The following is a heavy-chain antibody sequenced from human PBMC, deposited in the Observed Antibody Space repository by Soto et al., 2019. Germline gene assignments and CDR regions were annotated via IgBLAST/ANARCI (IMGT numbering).Heavy chain of an antibody. D-gene: IGHD6-6*01. CDR2: VSGYSGHS. J-gene: IGHJ6*02. CDR1: NEPLTTYV. Sequence: QVHLVQSGAEVKKPGASVKVSCRAPNEPLTTYVIPRVRQAPGQGLEWMEWVSGYSGHSSSAQEFQDRVIMTTDTSTNTAYMELRSLTSDDSAVYFCARDSSSSGYYYGMDVWGQGTTVTVSS. V-gene: IGHV1-18*01. CDR3: ARDSSSSGYYYGMDV.